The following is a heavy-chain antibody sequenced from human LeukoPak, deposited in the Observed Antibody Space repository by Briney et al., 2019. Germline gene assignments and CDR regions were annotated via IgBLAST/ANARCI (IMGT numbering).Heavy chain of an antibody. CDR2: INPNSGGT. CDR3: ARVACSSTSCYFDY. J-gene: IGHJ4*02. Sequence: PGASVNVSCKASGYTFTGYYMHWVRQAPGQGLEWMGWINPNSGGTNYAQKFQGRVTMTRDTSISTAYMELSRLRSDDTAVYYCARVACSSTSCYFDYWGQGTLVTVSS. D-gene: IGHD2-2*01. V-gene: IGHV1-2*02. CDR1: GYTFTGYY.